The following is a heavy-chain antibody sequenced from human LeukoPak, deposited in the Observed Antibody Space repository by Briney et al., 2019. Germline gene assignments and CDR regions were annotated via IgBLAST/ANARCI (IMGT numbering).Heavy chain of an antibody. V-gene: IGHV4-34*01. J-gene: IGHJ5*02. CDR1: GGSFSGYY. CDR3: FGSVAGTPGWFDP. D-gene: IGHD6-19*01. CDR2: IKHSGST. Sequence: SETLSLTCAVYGGSFSGYYWTWIRQPPGKGLEWIGEIKHSGSTNYKSSLKSRVTISIDTSKNQFSLKLSSVTAADTAVYYCFGSVAGTPGWFDPWGQGTLVTVSS.